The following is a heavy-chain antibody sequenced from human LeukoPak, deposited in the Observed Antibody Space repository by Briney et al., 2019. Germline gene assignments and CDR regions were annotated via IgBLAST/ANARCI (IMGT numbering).Heavy chain of an antibody. CDR1: GFTFSSYG. D-gene: IGHD1-26*01. J-gene: IGHJ4*02. V-gene: IGHV3-30*02. CDR2: IRYDGSNK. CDR3: ARPDSVSGSYEY. Sequence: PGGSLRLSCAASGFTFSSYGMHWVRQAPGKGLEWVAFIRYDGSNKYYADSVKGRFTISRDNSKNTLYLQMNSLRAEDTAVYYCARPDSVSGSYEYWGQGILVTVSS.